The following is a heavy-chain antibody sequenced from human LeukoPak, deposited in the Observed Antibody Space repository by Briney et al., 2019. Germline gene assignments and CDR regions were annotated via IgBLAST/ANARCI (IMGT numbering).Heavy chain of an antibody. J-gene: IGHJ4*02. D-gene: IGHD5-12*01. CDR1: GFTFSSYW. CDR2: IDTDGSST. V-gene: IGHV3-74*01. Sequence: GGSLRLSCAASGFTFSSYWMHWVRQTPEKGLVWVSRIDTDGSSTIYADSVKGRFTISRDNAKNTLFLQMNSLRAEDTAVYYCTRGYVGIDYWGQGTLVTVSS. CDR3: TRGYVGIDY.